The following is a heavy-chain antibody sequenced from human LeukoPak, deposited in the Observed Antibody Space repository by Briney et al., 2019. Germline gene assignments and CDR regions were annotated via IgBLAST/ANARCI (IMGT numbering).Heavy chain of an antibody. Sequence: GGPLRLSCVASGLTFSSYWMSWVRQAPGKGLEWVANIKQDGGEKYYADSVKGRFTISRDNSKNTLHLQMNSLRAEDTAVYYCEKGGATILDYWGQGTLVTVSS. CDR3: EKGGATILDY. J-gene: IGHJ4*02. D-gene: IGHD5-12*01. V-gene: IGHV3-7*01. CDR1: GLTFSSYW. CDR2: IKQDGGEK.